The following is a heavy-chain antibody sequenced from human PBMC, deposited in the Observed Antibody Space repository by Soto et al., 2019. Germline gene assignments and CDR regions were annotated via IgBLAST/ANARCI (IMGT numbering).Heavy chain of an antibody. V-gene: IGHV3-33*05. J-gene: IGHJ4*02. Sequence: GGSLRLSCAASAFTFSSYGMNWVRQAPGKGLEWVAVISYDGSNKYYADSVRGRFTISRDNSKNTLFLQMNSLRAEDTAVYYCARDPSVLGTTFDYWGQGTLVTVSS. CDR2: ISYDGSNK. CDR1: AFTFSSYG. CDR3: ARDPSVLGTTFDY. D-gene: IGHD2-2*01.